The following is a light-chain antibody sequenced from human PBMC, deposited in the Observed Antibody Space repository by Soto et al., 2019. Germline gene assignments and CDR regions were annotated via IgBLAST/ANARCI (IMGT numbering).Light chain of an antibody. CDR2: DVT. V-gene: IGLV2-14*03. J-gene: IGLJ2*01. Sequence: QSVLTQPASVSGSPGQSITISCTGTSSDVGGYNHDSWYQQHPGKAPKLMIYDVTDRPSGVSNRFSGSKSGNTASLAISGLQAEDEADYYCNSYTSTNTLVFGGGTKLTVL. CDR1: SSDVGGYNH. CDR3: NSYTSTNTLV.